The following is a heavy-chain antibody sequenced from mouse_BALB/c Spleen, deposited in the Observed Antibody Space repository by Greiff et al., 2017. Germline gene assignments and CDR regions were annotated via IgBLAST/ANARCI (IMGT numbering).Heavy chain of an antibody. V-gene: IGHV5-17*02. Sequence: EVKLVESGGGLVQPGGSRKLSCAASGFTFSSFGMHWVRQAPEKGLEWVAYISSGSSTIYYADTVKGRFTISRDNPKNTLILQMTSLRSEDTAMYYCARSRSFYAMDYWGQGTSVTVSS. CDR1: GFTFSSFG. CDR3: ARSRSFYAMDY. J-gene: IGHJ4*01. CDR2: ISSGSSTI.